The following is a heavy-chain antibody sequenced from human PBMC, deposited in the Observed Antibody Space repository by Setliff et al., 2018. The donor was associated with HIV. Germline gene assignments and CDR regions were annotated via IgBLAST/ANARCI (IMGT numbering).Heavy chain of an antibody. D-gene: IGHD3-10*01. V-gene: IGHV4-34*01. CDR1: GGSLSGFY. J-gene: IGHJ1*01. CDR2: INHRGGV. Sequence: SETLSLTCAVYGGSLSGFYWNWIRQSPGKGLEWIGEINHRGGVNYNPSFNSRLTMSVDTSKNQFSLKLTSVTAADTAVYYCASFFWECSDNLCHRSFQFWDQGALVTVS. CDR3: ASFFWECSDNLCHRSFQF.